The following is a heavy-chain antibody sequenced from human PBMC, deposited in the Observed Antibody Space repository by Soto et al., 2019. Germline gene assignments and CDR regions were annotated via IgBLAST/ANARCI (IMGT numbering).Heavy chain of an antibody. CDR1: GFSLSTGGVG. J-gene: IGHJ6*02. CDR3: AHSRCGGDCLQSYSSHYYYGMDV. V-gene: IGHV2-5*02. CDR2: IYWDNDK. D-gene: IGHD2-21*02. Sequence: QITLKESGPPLVKPTQTLTLTCTFSGFSLSTGGVGVGWIRQPPGEALEWLALIYWDNDKRYSPSLRSRLTITNDASKNQVVLTMTNMDPVDTATYYCAHSRCGGDCLQSYSSHYYYGMDVWGQGTTVTVSS.